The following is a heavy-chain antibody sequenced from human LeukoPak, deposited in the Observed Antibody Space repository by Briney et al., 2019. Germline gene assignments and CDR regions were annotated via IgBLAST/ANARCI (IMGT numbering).Heavy chain of an antibody. CDR3: ARGTGWYDY. J-gene: IGHJ4*02. D-gene: IGHD6-19*01. CDR1: GGSFSGYY. Sequence: PSETLSLTCAVYGGSFSGYYWSWIRQPPGKGLEWIGEINHSGSTNYNPSLKSRVTISVDTSKNQFSLKLSSVTAADTAVYCCARGTGWYDYWGQGTLVTVSS. V-gene: IGHV4-34*01. CDR2: INHSGST.